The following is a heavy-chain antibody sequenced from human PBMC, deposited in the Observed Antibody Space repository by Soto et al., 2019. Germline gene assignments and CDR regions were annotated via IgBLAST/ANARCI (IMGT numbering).Heavy chain of an antibody. CDR2: ISSSSSYT. CDR3: ARDRAVYCSSTSCPISNLPDY. CDR1: GFTFSDYY. D-gene: IGHD2-2*01. J-gene: IGHJ4*02. V-gene: IGHV3-11*06. Sequence: GGSLRLSCAASGFTFSDYYMSWIRQAPGKGLEWVSYISSSSSYTNYADSVKGRFTISRDNAKNSLYLQMNSLRAEDTAVYYCARDRAVYCSSTSCPISNLPDYWGQGTLVTVSS.